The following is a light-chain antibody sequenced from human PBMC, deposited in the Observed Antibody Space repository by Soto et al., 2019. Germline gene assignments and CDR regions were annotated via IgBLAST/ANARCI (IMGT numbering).Light chain of an antibody. Sequence: VLTQSPGTLSLSPGEGATLSCRASQRVASDLAWYLQKPGQPPRLLIYAASNRATGIPDRFSGSGSGTDFTLTISRLEPEDFAVYYCQQYGSAPFTFGGGTKVDIK. V-gene: IGKV3-20*01. CDR2: AAS. J-gene: IGKJ4*01. CDR3: QQYGSAPFT. CDR1: QRVASD.